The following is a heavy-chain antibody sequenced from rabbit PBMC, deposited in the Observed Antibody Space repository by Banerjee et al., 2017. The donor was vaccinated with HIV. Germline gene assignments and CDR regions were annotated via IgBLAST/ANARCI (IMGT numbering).Heavy chain of an antibody. CDR1: GFDFSSYY. CDR2: FYPGFGIR. J-gene: IGHJ4*01. D-gene: IGHD1-1*01. CDR3: ARDRASSNVYYGYYFDL. Sequence: QLKESGGGLVQPGGSLKLSCKASGFDFSSYYMSWVRQAPGKGPEWIAYFYPGFGIRNYASSVKGRFTISSDNAQNTVFLRMTSLTASDTATYFCARDRASSNVYYGYYFDLWGPGTLVTVS. V-gene: IGHV1S7*01.